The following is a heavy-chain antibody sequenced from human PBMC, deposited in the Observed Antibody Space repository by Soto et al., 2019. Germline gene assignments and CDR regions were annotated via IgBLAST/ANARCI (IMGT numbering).Heavy chain of an antibody. CDR2: MSHSGGT. CDR3: ARVERGTATTVVDAFDI. CDR1: GGFVSSGSYY. V-gene: IGHV4-34*01. J-gene: IGHJ3*02. D-gene: IGHD1-1*01. Sequence: QVQLQQWGAGLLKPSETLSLTCAVYGGFVSSGSYYWSWIRQPPGKVLEWIGEMSHSGGTHFNPSSKSLVTISVDTYKNQFSLKMSSVTAADTALYYCARVERGTATTVVDAFDILGPGTMVTVSS.